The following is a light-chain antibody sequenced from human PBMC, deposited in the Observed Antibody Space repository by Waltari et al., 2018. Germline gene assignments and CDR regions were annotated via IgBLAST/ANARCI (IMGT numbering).Light chain of an antibody. Sequence: DIVMTQSPDSLTVSLGERAPINGRSSQSLFYSPHKRNYLAWYQQKAGQSPKLLIYWASTRESGVPDRFSGSGSGTDFSLTISNLQPDDFATYYCQQYNSYHTFGQGTKLEIK. CDR2: WAS. J-gene: IGKJ2*01. CDR3: QQYNSYHT. V-gene: IGKV4-1*01. CDR1: QSLFYSPHKRNY.